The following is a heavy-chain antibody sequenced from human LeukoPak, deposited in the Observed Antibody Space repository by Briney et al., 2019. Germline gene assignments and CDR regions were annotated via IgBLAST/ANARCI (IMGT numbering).Heavy chain of an antibody. CDR1: GFTFSSYW. V-gene: IGHV3-74*01. J-gene: IGHJ4*02. D-gene: IGHD3-16*02. CDR2: NNSDGSST. Sequence: GGSLRLSRAASGFTFSSYWMHCIRQAPGKGLVWVSRNNSDGSSTNYADSVKGRFTISRDNAKNTLYLQMNSLRAEDTAVYYCANFTERENYQYPANLWGQGTLVIVSS. CDR3: ANFTERENYQYPANL.